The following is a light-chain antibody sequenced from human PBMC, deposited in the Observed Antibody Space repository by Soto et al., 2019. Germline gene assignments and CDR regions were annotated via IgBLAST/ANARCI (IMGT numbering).Light chain of an antibody. CDR3: SSYAGNNNLVV. J-gene: IGLJ2*01. Sequence: QSALTQPPSASGFPGQSVTISCTGTSSDVGAYKYVSWYEQHPAKAPKLMIYEVTKRPSGVPCRFSGSKSGNTASLTVSGLQAEDEADYYCSSYAGNNNLVVFGGGTKLTVL. V-gene: IGLV2-8*01. CDR1: SSDVGAYKY. CDR2: EVT.